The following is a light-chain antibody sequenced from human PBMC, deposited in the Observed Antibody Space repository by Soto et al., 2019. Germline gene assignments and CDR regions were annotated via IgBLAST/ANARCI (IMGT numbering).Light chain of an antibody. Sequence: QSALTQPDSVSGSPGQSITISCTGASSEVGGYNYVSWYQQHPGKAPKVRISEVSNRPSGVSNRFSGYKSGNTASRTISGRQAEDEADNYCSSYTSSSTQVFGTGTKLTVL. V-gene: IGLV2-14*01. J-gene: IGLJ1*01. CDR2: EVS. CDR3: SSYTSSSTQV. CDR1: SSEVGGYNY.